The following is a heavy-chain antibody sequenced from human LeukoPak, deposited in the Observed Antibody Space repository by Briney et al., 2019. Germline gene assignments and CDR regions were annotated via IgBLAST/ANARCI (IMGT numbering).Heavy chain of an antibody. CDR1: GYTFTGYY. D-gene: IGHD6-19*01. CDR3: AGREDSSGDFDY. Sequence: ASVKVSCKASGYTFTGYYMHWVRQAPGQGLEWMGWINPNSGGTNYAQKFQGRVTMTRDTSNSTAYMELSRLRSDDTAVYYCAGREDSSGDFDYWGQGTLVTVSS. V-gene: IGHV1-2*02. J-gene: IGHJ4*02. CDR2: INPNSGGT.